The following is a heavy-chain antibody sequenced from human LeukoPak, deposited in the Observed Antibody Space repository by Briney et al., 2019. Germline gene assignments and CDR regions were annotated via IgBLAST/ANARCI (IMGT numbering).Heavy chain of an antibody. CDR3: ARGPARDDIVVVPAATRRFDY. V-gene: IGHV4-34*01. J-gene: IGHJ4*02. CDR2: INHSGST. CDR1: GGSFSGYY. D-gene: IGHD2-2*01. Sequence: SETLSLTCAVYGGSFSGYYWSRIRQPPGKGLEWIGEINHSGSTNYNPSLKSRVTISVDTSKNQFSLKLSSVTAADTAVYYCARGPARDDIVVVPAATRRFDYRGQGTLVTVSS.